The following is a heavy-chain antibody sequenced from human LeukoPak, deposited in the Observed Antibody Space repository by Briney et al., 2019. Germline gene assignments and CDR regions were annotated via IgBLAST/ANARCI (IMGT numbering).Heavy chain of an antibody. CDR2: ISYDGSNK. J-gene: IGHJ5*02. Sequence: GGSLRLSCAASGFTFSSYGMHWVRQAPGKGLEWVAVISYDGSNKYYADSVKGRFTISRDNSKNTLYLQMNSLRAEDTAVYYCAKDRWQQLWDDNWFDPWGQGTLVTVSS. CDR3: AKDRWQQLWDDNWFDP. V-gene: IGHV3-30*18. CDR1: GFTFSSYG. D-gene: IGHD6-13*01.